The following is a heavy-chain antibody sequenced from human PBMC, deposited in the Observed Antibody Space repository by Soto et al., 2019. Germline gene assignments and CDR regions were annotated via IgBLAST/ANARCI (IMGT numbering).Heavy chain of an antibody. CDR2: INWNGRNT. V-gene: IGHV3-20*04. CDR3: VRAKASGYCYWYFDL. D-gene: IGHD3-22*01. Sequence: LESGGGEVRPGGSLRLSCVGAGFNCDDYGMIWMRQAPGKGPEWVSGINWNGRNTGYLNSVKGRFTISRDNVKNSMYLPMDSLRAQNTALYYCVRAKASGYCYWYFDLWGRGTQVTVSS. J-gene: IGHJ2*01. CDR1: GFNCDDYG.